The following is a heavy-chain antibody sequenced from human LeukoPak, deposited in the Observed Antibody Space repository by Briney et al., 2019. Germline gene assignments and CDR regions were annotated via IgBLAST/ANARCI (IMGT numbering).Heavy chain of an antibody. V-gene: IGHV1-18*01. Sequence: ASVKVSCKASGYTFTSYGISWVRQAPGQGLEWMGWISAYNGNTNYAQKLQGRVTMTTDTSTSTAYMQLRRLRSEDTAVYYCARIAVAAGRYFQHWGQGTLVTVSS. CDR2: ISAYNGNT. CDR1: GYTFTSYG. J-gene: IGHJ1*01. D-gene: IGHD6-19*01. CDR3: ARIAVAAGRYFQH.